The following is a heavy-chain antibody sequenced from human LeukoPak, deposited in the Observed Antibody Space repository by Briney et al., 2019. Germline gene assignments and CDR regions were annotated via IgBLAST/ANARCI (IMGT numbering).Heavy chain of an antibody. CDR1: GYIFTSYA. D-gene: IGHD3-3*01. V-gene: IGHV7-4-1*02. CDR2: INTKTGNP. CDR3: ARDWSAGASDY. Sequence: ASVKVCCKASGYIFTSYAINWLRQAPGQGLEWMGWINTKTGNPTYAQSFTGGFVFSLDTSVNTAHLQITSLKAEDTAVYYCARDWSAGASDYWGQGTLVTVSS. J-gene: IGHJ4*02.